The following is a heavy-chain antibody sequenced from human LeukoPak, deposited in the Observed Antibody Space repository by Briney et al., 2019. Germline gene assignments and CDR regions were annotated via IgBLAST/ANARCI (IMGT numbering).Heavy chain of an antibody. D-gene: IGHD6-19*01. J-gene: IGHJ4*02. CDR1: GFTFSSFS. CDR3: ARDRSSPPDS. CDR2: ISSSSGSI. Sequence: GGSLRLSCAASGFTFSSFSMNWVRQAPGKGLEWVPSISSSSGSIYYADSVKGRFTISRDNAKNSLYLQMNSLRAEDTAVYYCARDRSSPPDSWGQGTLVTVSS. V-gene: IGHV3-21*01.